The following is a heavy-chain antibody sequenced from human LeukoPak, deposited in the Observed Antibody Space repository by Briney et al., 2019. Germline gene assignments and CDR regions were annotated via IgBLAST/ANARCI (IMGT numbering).Heavy chain of an antibody. J-gene: IGHJ4*02. CDR1: GFTVSSNY. Sequence: PGGPLRLSCVASGFTVSSNYMSWVRQAPGKGLEWVSLLYTGGTTYYADSVEGRFTISRDDSKNTIYLQMNSLRAEDTAVYYCARGGVNYWNPRYWGQGTLVTVSS. V-gene: IGHV3-53*01. CDR3: ARGGVNYWNPRY. D-gene: IGHD1-1*01. CDR2: LYTGGTT.